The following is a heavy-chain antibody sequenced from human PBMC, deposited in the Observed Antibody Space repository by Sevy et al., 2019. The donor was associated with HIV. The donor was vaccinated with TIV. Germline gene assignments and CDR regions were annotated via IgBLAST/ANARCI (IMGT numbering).Heavy chain of an antibody. J-gene: IGHJ6*02. V-gene: IGHV3-7*03. Sequence: GGSLRLSCAASGFSFRSYWMSWVRQAPGKGLEWVANINQDGSVKYYLDSVMGRFTISRDSARNSVYLQINSLRADDTARYYCARTGAYADTYYHHYAMDVWGQGTSVTASS. CDR3: ARTGAYADTYYHHYAMDV. CDR1: GFSFRSYW. CDR2: INQDGSVK. D-gene: IGHD4-17*01.